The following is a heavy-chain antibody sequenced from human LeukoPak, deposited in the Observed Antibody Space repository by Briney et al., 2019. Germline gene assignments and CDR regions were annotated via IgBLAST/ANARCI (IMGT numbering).Heavy chain of an antibody. CDR3: ARVTPSFAHNWFDP. V-gene: IGHV4-59*12. CDR2: VYHSGGT. J-gene: IGHJ5*02. D-gene: IGHD3-10*01. CDR1: GGSISTYY. Sequence: SETLSLTCTVSGGSISTYYWSWIRQPPEKGLEWIWDVYHSGGTNYNPSLKSRVTISVDTSKNQFSLRLTSVSAADTAVYYCARVTPSFAHNWFDPWGQGTLVTVSS.